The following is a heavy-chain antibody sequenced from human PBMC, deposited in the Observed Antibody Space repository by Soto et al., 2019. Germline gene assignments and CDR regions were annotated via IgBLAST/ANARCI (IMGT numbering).Heavy chain of an antibody. CDR3: RYYYDSSGYYSDY. J-gene: IGHJ4*02. Sequence: SLRLSCAASGFTFSSYGMHWVRQAPGKGLEWVAVISYDGSNKYYADSVKGRFTISRDNSKNTLYLQMNSLRAEDTAVYYCRYYYDSSGYYSDYWGQGTLVTVSS. V-gene: IGHV3-30*03. CDR2: ISYDGSNK. D-gene: IGHD3-22*01. CDR1: GFTFSSYG.